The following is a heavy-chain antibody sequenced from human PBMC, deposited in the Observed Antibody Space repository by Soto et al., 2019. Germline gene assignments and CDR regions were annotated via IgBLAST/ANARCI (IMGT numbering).Heavy chain of an antibody. CDR1: GYTFTSYG. D-gene: IGHD2-15*01. V-gene: IGHV1-18*01. Sequence: ASVKVSCKASGYTFTSYGISWVRQAPGQGLEWMGWISAYNGNTNYAQKFQGRVTTTTDTSASTAYMELSSLRSEDTAVYYCARDIPGYCSGGSCYSTPNWFDPWGQGTLVTVSS. J-gene: IGHJ5*02. CDR2: ISAYNGNT. CDR3: ARDIPGYCSGGSCYSTPNWFDP.